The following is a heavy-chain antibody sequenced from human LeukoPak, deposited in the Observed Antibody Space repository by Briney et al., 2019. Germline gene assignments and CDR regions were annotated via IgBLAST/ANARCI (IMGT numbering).Heavy chain of an antibody. Sequence: SETLSHTCALSRGSSSGYYWSWIRHPPGKGLEWIGEFNHSGSTNYSPSLKSRVTISVDTSKNQFSLKLSSVTAADTAVYYCARGLGLTTGAYYFDSWGQGTLVAVSS. CDR2: FNHSGST. V-gene: IGHV4-34*01. CDR3: ARGLGLTTGAYYFDS. J-gene: IGHJ4*02. D-gene: IGHD3-22*01. CDR1: RGSSSGYY.